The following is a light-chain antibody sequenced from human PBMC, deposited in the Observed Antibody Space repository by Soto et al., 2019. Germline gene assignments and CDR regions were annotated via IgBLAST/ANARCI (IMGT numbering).Light chain of an antibody. Sequence: QSVLTQPASVSGSPGQSITISCTGTSSDVGGYNYVSWYQHHPGKAPKLMIFDVNYRPSGVSNRFSGSKSGNTASLTISGLRAEDEADYYCSSYTTSSPVVFGGGTKLTVL. V-gene: IGLV2-14*03. CDR3: SSYTTSSPVV. CDR1: SSDVGGYNY. CDR2: DVN. J-gene: IGLJ2*01.